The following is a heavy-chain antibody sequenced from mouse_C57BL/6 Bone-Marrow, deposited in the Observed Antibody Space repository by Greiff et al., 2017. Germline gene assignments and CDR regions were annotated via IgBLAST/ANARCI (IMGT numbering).Heavy chain of an antibody. CDR2: IDPEHGDT. V-gene: IGHV14-4*01. D-gene: IGHD1-1*01. J-gene: IGHJ1*03. Sequence: EVQLVESGAELVRPGASVKLSCTASGFNIKDDSMHWVMQRPEQSLEWIGWIDPEHGDTEYASKVQGKAPITADTASNTAYLQLSSLTSEDTAVYYCAKYYGSSGWYFDVWGTGTTVTVSS. CDR1: GFNIKDDS. CDR3: AKYYGSSGWYFDV.